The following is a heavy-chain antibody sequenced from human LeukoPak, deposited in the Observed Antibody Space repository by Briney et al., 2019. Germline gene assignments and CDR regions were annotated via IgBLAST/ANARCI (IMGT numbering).Heavy chain of an antibody. J-gene: IGHJ4*02. D-gene: IGHD3/OR15-3a*01. CDR3: AGQTGSGLFILP. V-gene: IGHV4-39*01. Sequence: SETLSLTCTVSGVSISSSNSYWGWIRQPPGKGLEWIGSIYYSGNTYYNASLKSQVSISIDTSKNQFSLRLSSVTAADTAVYYCAGQTGSGLFILPGGQGTLVTVSS. CDR2: IYYSGNT. CDR1: GVSISSSNSY.